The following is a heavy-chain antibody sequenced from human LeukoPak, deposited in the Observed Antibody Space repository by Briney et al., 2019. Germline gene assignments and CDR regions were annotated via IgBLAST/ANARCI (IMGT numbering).Heavy chain of an antibody. Sequence: PGKSLRLSCAASGFTFSGYPIHWVRQAPGKGLEWVSSISSSSSYIYYADSVKGRFTISRDNAKNSLYLQMNSLRAEDTAVYYCARRLRRYCSSTSCYIFDYWGQGTLVTVSS. V-gene: IGHV3-21*01. CDR1: GFTFSGYP. CDR3: ARRLRRYCSSTSCYIFDY. D-gene: IGHD2-2*02. J-gene: IGHJ4*02. CDR2: ISSSSSYI.